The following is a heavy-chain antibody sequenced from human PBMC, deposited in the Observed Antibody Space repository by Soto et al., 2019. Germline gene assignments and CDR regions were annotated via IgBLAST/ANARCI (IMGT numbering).Heavy chain of an antibody. D-gene: IGHD2-2*01. CDR2: ITGSRSTI. CDR3: ARAGHVPGAWVDD. V-gene: IGHV3-48*01. Sequence: EVQLVQSGGGLVQPGGSLRLSCAASGFTFSNYSMNWFRQSPAMGLEWVSYITGSRSTISYAASVRGRFPISRDNAKSSLYLQMNSLRVEDTAMYYCARAGHVPGAWVDDWGQGNLVTGSS. CDR1: GFTFSNYS. J-gene: IGHJ4*02.